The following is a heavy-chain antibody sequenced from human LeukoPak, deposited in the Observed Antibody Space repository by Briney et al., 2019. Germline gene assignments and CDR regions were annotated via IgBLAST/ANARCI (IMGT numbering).Heavy chain of an antibody. CDR1: GFTFSSYS. V-gene: IGHV3-48*01. Sequence: TWGSLRLSCAASGFTFSSYSMNWVRQAPGKGLEWVSYISSSSSTIYYADSVKGRFTISRDNAKNSLYLQMNSLRAEDTAVYYCAGDSSHAFDIWGQGTMVSVSS. CDR2: ISSSSSTI. J-gene: IGHJ3*02. CDR3: AGDSSHAFDI. D-gene: IGHD6-13*01.